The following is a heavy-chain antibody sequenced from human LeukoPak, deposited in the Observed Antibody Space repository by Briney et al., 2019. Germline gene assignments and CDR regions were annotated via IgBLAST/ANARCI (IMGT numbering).Heavy chain of an antibody. D-gene: IGHD5-24*01. CDR2: IYSGGST. V-gene: IGHV3-53*01. CDR3: ARGRRRDGYNPDYFDY. J-gene: IGHJ4*02. CDR1: GFTVSSNY. Sequence: GGSLRLSCAASGFTVSSNYMSWVRQAPGKGLEWVSVIYSGGSTYYADSVKGRFTISRDNSKNTLYLQMNSLRAEDTAVYYCARGRRRDGYNPDYFDYWGQGTLVTVSS.